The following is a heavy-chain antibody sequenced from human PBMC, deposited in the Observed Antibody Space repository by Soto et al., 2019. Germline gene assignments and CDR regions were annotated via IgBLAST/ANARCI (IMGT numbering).Heavy chain of an antibody. V-gene: IGHV1-46*01. D-gene: IGHD3-16*01. CDR2: INPSGGST. CDR1: GYTFTSYY. CDR3: ARGLGGKGDIGYYFDY. Sequence: QVQLVQSGAEVKKPGASVKVSCKASGYTFTSYYMHWVRQAPGQGLEWMGIINPSGGSTSYAQKFQGRVTMTRDTSTSTVYMELSSLRSEDTAVYYCARGLGGKGDIGYYFDYWGQGTLVTVSS. J-gene: IGHJ4*02.